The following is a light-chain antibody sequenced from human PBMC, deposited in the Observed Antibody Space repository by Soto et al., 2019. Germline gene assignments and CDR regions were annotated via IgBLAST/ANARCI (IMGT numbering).Light chain of an antibody. V-gene: IGKV3D-20*02. Sequence: EMVLTQSPGTLSLSPGERATLSCRASQSVSSSYLAWYQQKPGQAPRLLIYDASNRATGIPARFSGSGSGTDFTLNISSLEPEDFAVYYCQQRSNWPITFGQGTRLEIK. CDR3: QQRSNWPIT. CDR1: QSVSSSY. CDR2: DAS. J-gene: IGKJ5*01.